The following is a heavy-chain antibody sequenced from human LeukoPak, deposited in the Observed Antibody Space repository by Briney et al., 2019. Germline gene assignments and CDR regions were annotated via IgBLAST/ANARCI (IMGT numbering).Heavy chain of an antibody. D-gene: IGHD3-22*01. Sequence: PGGSLRLSCAASGFNFRIHGINWVRQAPGKGLEWVSSISSSDSYIYYADSVKGRFTISRDNAKNSLYLQMNSLRAEDTARYYCAKRSITMIVVVITYFDYWGQGNLVTVSS. CDR3: AKRSITMIVVVITYFDY. J-gene: IGHJ4*02. CDR1: GFNFRIHG. V-gene: IGHV3-21*04. CDR2: ISSSDSYI.